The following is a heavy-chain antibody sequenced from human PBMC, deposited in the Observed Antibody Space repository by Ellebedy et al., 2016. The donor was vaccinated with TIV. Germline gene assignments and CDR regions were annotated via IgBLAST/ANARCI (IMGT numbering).Heavy chain of an antibody. CDR3: ARGVSDLPPRAGWGRGWFDP. V-gene: IGHV4-4*07. Sequence: SETLSLTXTVSGGSISSYYWSWIRQPAGKGLEWIGRIYTSGSTNYNPSLKSRVTMSVDTSKNQFSLKLSSVTAADTAVYYCARGVSDLPPRAGWGRGWFDPWGQGTLVTVSS. J-gene: IGHJ5*02. CDR1: GGSISSYY. CDR2: IYTSGST. D-gene: IGHD6-13*01.